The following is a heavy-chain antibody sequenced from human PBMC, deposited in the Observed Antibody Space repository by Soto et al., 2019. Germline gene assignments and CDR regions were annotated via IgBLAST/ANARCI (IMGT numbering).Heavy chain of an antibody. D-gene: IGHD3-10*01. Sequence: QVQLVQSGAEVKKPGSSVKVSCKASGCTFSSYAISWVRQAPGQGLEWMGGIIPIFGTANYAQKFQGRVTITADKSTSTAYMELSSLRSEDTAVYYCARAEGSGGTQEYYYGMAVWGQGTTVTVSS. CDR1: GCTFSSYA. CDR3: ARAEGSGGTQEYYYGMAV. CDR2: IIPIFGTA. J-gene: IGHJ6*02. V-gene: IGHV1-69*06.